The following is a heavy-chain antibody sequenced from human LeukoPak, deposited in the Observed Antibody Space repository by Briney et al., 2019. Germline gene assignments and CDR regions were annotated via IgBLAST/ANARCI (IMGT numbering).Heavy chain of an antibody. D-gene: IGHD5-18*01. J-gene: IGHJ6*03. Sequence: GASVKVSCKASGYTFTGYYMHWVRQAPGQGLEWMGWINPNSGGTNYAQRFQGRVTMTRDTSITTAYMELSRLTSDDTAAYYCATGRGYSYGYESEDFYYMDVWGKGTTVTVSS. CDR2: INPNSGGT. V-gene: IGHV1-2*02. CDR3: ATGRGYSYGYESEDFYYMDV. CDR1: GYTFTGYY.